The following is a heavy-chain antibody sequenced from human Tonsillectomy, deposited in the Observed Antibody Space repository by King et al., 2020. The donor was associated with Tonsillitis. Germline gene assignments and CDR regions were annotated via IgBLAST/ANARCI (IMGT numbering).Heavy chain of an antibody. CDR3: AKEQTDFDWLIDYYYGMDV. D-gene: IGHD3-9*01. CDR1: GFTFSSYG. CDR2: ISYDGSNK. J-gene: IGHJ6*02. Sequence: VQLVESGGGVVQPGRSLRLSCAASGFTFSSYGMHWVRQAPGKGLEWVAVISYDGSNKYYADSVKGRFTISRDNSKNTLYLQMNSLRAEDTAVYYCAKEQTDFDWLIDYYYGMDVWGQGTTGTVSS. V-gene: IGHV3-30*18.